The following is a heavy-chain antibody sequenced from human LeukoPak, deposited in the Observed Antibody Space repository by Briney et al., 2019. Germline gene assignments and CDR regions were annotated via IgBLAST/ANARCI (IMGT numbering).Heavy chain of an antibody. V-gene: IGHV3-23*01. J-gene: IGHJ4*02. CDR1: GGSFSGYY. D-gene: IGHD4-17*01. Sequence: ETLSLTCAVYGGSFSGYYWSWIRQAPGKGLEWVSAISGSGGSTYYADSVKGRFTISRDNSKNTLYLQMNSLRAEDTAVYYCAKDPSVTTVTTGSDYWGQGTLVTVSS. CDR2: ISGSGGST. CDR3: AKDPSVTTVTTGSDY.